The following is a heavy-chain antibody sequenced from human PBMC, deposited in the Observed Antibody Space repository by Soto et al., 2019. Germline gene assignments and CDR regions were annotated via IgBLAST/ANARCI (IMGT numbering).Heavy chain of an antibody. D-gene: IGHD3-22*01. V-gene: IGHV5-10-1*01. Sequence: GEALKISCNGSGYSFAVYWITGVRQKPGKGLEWMGRIDPSDSQTYYSPSFRGHVTISVTKSITTVFLQWSSLRASDTAMYYCARQIYDSDTGPNFQYYFDSWGQGTPVTVSS. J-gene: IGHJ4*02. CDR2: IDPSDSQT. CDR3: ARQIYDSDTGPNFQYYFDS. CDR1: GYSFAVYW.